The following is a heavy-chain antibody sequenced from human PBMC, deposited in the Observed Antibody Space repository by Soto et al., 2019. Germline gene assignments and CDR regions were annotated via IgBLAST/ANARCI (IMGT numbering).Heavy chain of an antibody. D-gene: IGHD2-15*01. CDR1: GYSITSGYY. CDR3: ERLDLGWPFGY. CDR2: IKNSGGT. Sequence: PSETLSLTCAVSGYSITSGYYWGWVRQTPGKGLEFIGSIKNSGGTYYNPSLTSRVTISLDMSKNQFSLKLSSVTAADTAVYYCERLDLGWPFGYWGQGTLVTVSS. J-gene: IGHJ4*02. V-gene: IGHV4-38-2*01.